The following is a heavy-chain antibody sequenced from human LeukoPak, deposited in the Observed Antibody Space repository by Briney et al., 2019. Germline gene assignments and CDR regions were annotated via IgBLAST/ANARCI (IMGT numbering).Heavy chain of an antibody. CDR2: INHSGST. Sequence: SETLSLTCAVYGGSFSGYYWSWIRQPPGKGLEWIGEINHSGSTNYNPSLKSRVTISVDTSKNQFSLKLSSVTAADTAVYYCARDHSSGYPRDAFDIWGQGTMVTVSS. CDR3: ARDHSSGYPRDAFDI. V-gene: IGHV4-34*01. CDR1: GGSFSGYY. D-gene: IGHD3-22*01. J-gene: IGHJ3*02.